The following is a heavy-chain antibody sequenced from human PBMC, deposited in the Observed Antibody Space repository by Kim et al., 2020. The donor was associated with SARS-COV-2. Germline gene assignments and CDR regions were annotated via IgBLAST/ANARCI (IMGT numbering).Heavy chain of an antibody. D-gene: IGHD1-26*01. Sequence: GGSLRLSCAASGFSVSSNHMTWVRQAPGKGLEGVSIIYSDGRTFYADSVEGRFTIYRDRSKNMWYLQMNSLRADDTAVYYCAIDGTYRREYWGQGTLITV. CDR2: IYSDGRT. CDR1: GFSVSSNH. J-gene: IGHJ4*02. V-gene: IGHV3-53*01. CDR3: AIDGTYRREY.